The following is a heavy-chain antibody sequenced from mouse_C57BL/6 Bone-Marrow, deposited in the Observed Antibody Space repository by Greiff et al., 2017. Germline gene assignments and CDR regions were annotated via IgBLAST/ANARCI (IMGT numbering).Heavy chain of an antibody. CDR1: GFTFSDYY. CDR3: ARHGGGHAMDY. J-gene: IGHJ4*01. CDR2: ISNGGGST. D-gene: IGHD1-1*02. V-gene: IGHV5-12*01. Sequence: VKVVESGGGLVQPGGSLKLSCAASGFTFSDYYMYWVRQTPEKRLEWVAYISNGGGSTYYPDTVKGRFTISRDNAKNTLYLQMSRLKSEDTAMYYCARHGGGHAMDYWGQGTSVTVSS.